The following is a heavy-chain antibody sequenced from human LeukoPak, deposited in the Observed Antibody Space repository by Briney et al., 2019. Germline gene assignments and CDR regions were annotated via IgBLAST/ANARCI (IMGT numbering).Heavy chain of an antibody. CDR3: ARGNRLRYYYYYYYMDV. D-gene: IGHD4-17*01. CDR2: ISSSSSYI. Sequence: GGSLRLSCAASGFTFSSYSMNWVRQAPGKGLEWVSSISSSSSYIYYADSVKGRFTISRDNAKNSLYLQMNSLRAEDTAVYYCARGNRLRYYYYYYYMDVWGKGTTVTVSS. J-gene: IGHJ6*03. V-gene: IGHV3-21*01. CDR1: GFTFSSYS.